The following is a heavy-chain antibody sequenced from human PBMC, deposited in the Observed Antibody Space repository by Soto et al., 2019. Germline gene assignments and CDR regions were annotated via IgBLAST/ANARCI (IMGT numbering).Heavy chain of an antibody. CDR3: ARGNFIVVVPAAGNYSMDV. CDR2: IYYSGST. D-gene: IGHD2-2*01. Sequence: PSETLSLTCTFSGGSISSYYWSLIRQPPGKGLEWIGYIYYSGSTNYNPSLKSRVTISVDTSKNQFSLKLSSVAAADTAVYYCARGNFIVVVPAAGNYSMDVWGQGTTVTVSS. CDR1: GGSISSYY. V-gene: IGHV4-59*01. J-gene: IGHJ6*02.